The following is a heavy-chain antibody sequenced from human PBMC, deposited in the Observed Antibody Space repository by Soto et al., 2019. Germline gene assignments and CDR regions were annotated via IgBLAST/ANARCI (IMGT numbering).Heavy chain of an antibody. D-gene: IGHD6-13*01. Sequence: EVQLVESGGGLVQPEGSLRLSCAASGFTFSDHYMDWVRQAPGKGLEWVGRIKNKANSYTTESAAPVKGRFTISRDDSKNSVFLQMNRLKTDDTAVYYCNRVRLGSSRASDYWCQGILVTVSS. CDR3: NRVRLGSSRASDY. J-gene: IGHJ4*02. CDR1: GFTFSDHY. V-gene: IGHV3-72*01. CDR2: IKNKANSYTT.